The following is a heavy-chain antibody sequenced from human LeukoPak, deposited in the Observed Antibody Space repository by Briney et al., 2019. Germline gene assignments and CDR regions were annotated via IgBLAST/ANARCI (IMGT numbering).Heavy chain of an antibody. J-gene: IGHJ6*02. D-gene: IGHD6-6*01. Sequence: GGSLRLSCAASGFTFSSYSMNWVRQAPGMGLEWVSYISSGSGTIYYADSVKGRFTSSRDNAKNSLYLQMNSLRAEDTAVYYCAAIEYSSSSGYYYYYGMDVWGQGTTVTVSS. CDR3: AAIEYSSSSGYYYYYGMDV. CDR2: ISSGSGTI. V-gene: IGHV3-48*01. CDR1: GFTFSSYS.